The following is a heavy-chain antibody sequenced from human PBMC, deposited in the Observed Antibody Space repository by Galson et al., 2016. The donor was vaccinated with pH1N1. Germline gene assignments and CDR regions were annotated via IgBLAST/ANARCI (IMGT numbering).Heavy chain of an antibody. J-gene: IGHJ5*02. D-gene: IGHD6-19*01. CDR2: ISSSGSTYT. CDR3: ARAGGLTVAGSTLESNWFDP. CDR1: GFTFSDYY. Sequence: SLRLSCAASGFTFSDYYMGWIRQAPGKGLEWVSYISSSGSTYTNYADSVKGRFTISRDNAKNSLFLQMNSLRAEDTAVYYCARAGGLTVAGSTLESNWFDPWGQGTLVSVS. V-gene: IGHV3-11*04.